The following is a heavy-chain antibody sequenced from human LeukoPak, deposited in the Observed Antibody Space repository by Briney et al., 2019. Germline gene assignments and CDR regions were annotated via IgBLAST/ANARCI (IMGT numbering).Heavy chain of an antibody. CDR3: ARDSLSSSWYWGGDVWGSYPWFDP. Sequence: PSETLSLTCAVSGGSISSNSYYWGWIRQPPGKGLEWIGSIYYSGSTYYNPSLKSRVTISVDTSKNQFSLKLSSVTAADTAVYYCARDSLSSSWYWGGDVWGSYPWFDPWGQGTLVTVSS. J-gene: IGHJ5*02. CDR2: IYYSGST. V-gene: IGHV4-39*07. D-gene: IGHD3-16*02. CDR1: GGSISSNSYY.